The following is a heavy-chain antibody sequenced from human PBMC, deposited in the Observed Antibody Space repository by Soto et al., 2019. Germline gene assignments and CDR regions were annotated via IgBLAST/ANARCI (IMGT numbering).Heavy chain of an antibody. CDR1: GFTFGSYS. D-gene: IGHD3-10*01. Sequence: PGGSLRLSCAASGFTFGSYSMNWVRQAPGKGLERVSSISSNGDYIYYADSVKGRFTISRDNTKNSLYLQMDSLRAEDTAVYYCARAAGYGSIDYWGQGTLVTVSS. J-gene: IGHJ4*02. V-gene: IGHV3-21*01. CDR3: ARAAGYGSIDY. CDR2: ISSNGDYI.